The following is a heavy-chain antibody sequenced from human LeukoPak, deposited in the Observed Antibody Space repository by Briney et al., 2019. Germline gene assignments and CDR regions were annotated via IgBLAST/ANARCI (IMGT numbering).Heavy chain of an antibody. J-gene: IGHJ3*02. CDR3: ARVLDEDTANDAFDI. CDR1: GFTFSSYS. D-gene: IGHD5-18*01. V-gene: IGHV3-21*01. Sequence: TGGSLRLSCAASGFTFSSYSMNWVRQAPGKGLERVSSISSSSSYIYYADSVKGRFTISRDNAKNSLYLQMNSLRAEDTAVYYCARVLDEDTANDAFDIWGQGTMVTVSS. CDR2: ISSSSSYI.